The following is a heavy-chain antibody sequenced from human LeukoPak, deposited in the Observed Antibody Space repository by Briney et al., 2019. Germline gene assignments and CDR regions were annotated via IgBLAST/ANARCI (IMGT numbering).Heavy chain of an antibody. CDR1: GYTFIGYY. CDR2: INPNSGGT. J-gene: IGHJ4*02. CDR3: ARDASPFDY. Sequence: GASVKVSCKASGYTFIGYYIHWVRQAPGQGLEWMGWINPNSGGTNYEEKFQGRVTMTRDTSISTAYMELSRLRSDDTAVYYCARDASPFDYWGQGTLVTVS. V-gene: IGHV1-2*02.